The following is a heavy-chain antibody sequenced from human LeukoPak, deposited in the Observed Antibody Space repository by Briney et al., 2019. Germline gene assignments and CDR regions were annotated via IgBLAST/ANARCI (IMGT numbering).Heavy chain of an antibody. CDR1: GGSISSGGYY. CDR3: ARQNYDEVNYHYYGLDV. J-gene: IGHJ6*02. D-gene: IGHD3-3*01. CDR2: IYYRGST. Sequence: SETLSLTCTVSGGSISSGGYYWSWIRQSPGKGLEWIGYIYYRGSTDYNPSLKSRVTISVDTSRNQFSLKLTSVTAADTAVYYCARQNYDEVNYHYYGLDVWGQGTTVTVSS. V-gene: IGHV4-61*08.